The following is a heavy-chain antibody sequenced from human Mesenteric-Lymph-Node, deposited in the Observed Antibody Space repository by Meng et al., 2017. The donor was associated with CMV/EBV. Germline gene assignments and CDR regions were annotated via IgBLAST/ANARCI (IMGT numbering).Heavy chain of an antibody. D-gene: IGHD1-1*01. J-gene: IGHJ4*02. CDR2: IIPVFGTP. V-gene: IGHV1-69*13. CDR1: GDTFSRYT. CDR3: TRGGQLRPDL. Sequence: SVKVSCKTSGDTFSRYTFGWVRQAPGQGLEWMGRIIPVFGTPNYAQKFQGRVTITADESTNTVYMELSSLRSEDTAVYYCTRGGQLRPDLWGQGTLVTVSS.